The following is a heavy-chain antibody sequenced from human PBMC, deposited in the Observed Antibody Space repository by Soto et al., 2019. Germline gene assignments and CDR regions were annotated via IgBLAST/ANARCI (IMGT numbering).Heavy chain of an antibody. Sequence: LRLSYAAPGFAVSTYSLHWVRQAPGKELEWVAIITSDVNYKYYADSVKGRFTISRDNSKNTLLLQMNSLRAEDTAVYYCAKGGSFDIWGQGTLVTVSS. CDR1: GFAVSTYS. J-gene: IGHJ4*02. V-gene: IGHV3-30*18. CDR3: AKGGSFDI. D-gene: IGHD3-16*01. CDR2: ITSDVNYK.